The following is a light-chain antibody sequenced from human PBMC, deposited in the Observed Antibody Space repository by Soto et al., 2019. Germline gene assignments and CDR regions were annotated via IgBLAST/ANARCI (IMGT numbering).Light chain of an antibody. CDR2: RNN. J-gene: IGLJ2*01. CDR3: AAWDDSLSGVV. V-gene: IGLV1-47*01. Sequence: QSVLSQSPSASGTPGQRVTISCSGSSSNIGSNYVYWYHQFPGTAPKLLIYRNNQRPSGVPDRFSGSKSVTSASLAISGLRSEDEADYYCAAWDDSLSGVVFGGGTKLTVL. CDR1: SSNIGSNY.